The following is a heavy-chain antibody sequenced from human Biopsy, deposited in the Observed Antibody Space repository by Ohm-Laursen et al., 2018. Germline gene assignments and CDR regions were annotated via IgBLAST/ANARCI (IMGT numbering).Heavy chain of an antibody. D-gene: IGHD2/OR15-2a*01. Sequence: TLSLTCTVSGGSISSDYWSWIRQTPGKGLERIGHIYYSGSTNYNPSLKSRVTLSVDTSKNQFSLRLNSVTAADTAVYYCARATNSTGWPYNYFYGMDVWGQGTTVTVSS. J-gene: IGHJ6*02. V-gene: IGHV4-59*01. CDR3: ARATNSTGWPYNYFYGMDV. CDR2: IYYSGST. CDR1: GGSISSDY.